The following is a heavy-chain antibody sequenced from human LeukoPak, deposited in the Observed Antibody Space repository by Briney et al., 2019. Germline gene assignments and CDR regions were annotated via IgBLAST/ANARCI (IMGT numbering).Heavy chain of an antibody. Sequence: GASVKVSCKASGYTFTGYYMHWVRQAPRQGLEWMGWINPNSGGTNYAQKFQGRVTMTRDTSISTAYMELSRLRSDDTAVYYCARKYDSSGYYYVGAFDIWGQGTMVTVSS. CDR3: ARKYDSSGYYYVGAFDI. CDR1: GYTFTGYY. J-gene: IGHJ3*02. CDR2: INPNSGGT. D-gene: IGHD3-22*01. V-gene: IGHV1-2*02.